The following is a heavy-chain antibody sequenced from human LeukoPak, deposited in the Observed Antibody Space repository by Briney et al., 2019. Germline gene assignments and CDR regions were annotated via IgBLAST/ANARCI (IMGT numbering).Heavy chain of an antibody. J-gene: IGHJ3*02. CDR2: IIPILGIA. CDR1: GGTFSSYT. Sequence: SVKVSCXASGGTFSSYTISWVRQAPGQGLEWMGRIIPILGIANCAQKFQGRVTITADKSTSTAYMELTSLRSGDTAVYYCASNQITVFGVVKGLEAFDIWGQGTMVTVSS. V-gene: IGHV1-69*02. D-gene: IGHD3-3*01. CDR3: ASNQITVFGVVKGLEAFDI.